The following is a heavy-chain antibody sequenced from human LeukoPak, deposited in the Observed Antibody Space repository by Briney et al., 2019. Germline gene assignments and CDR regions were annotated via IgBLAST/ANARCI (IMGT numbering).Heavy chain of an antibody. V-gene: IGHV4-39*07. CDR2: IYYSGST. CDR3: ARGHYYGDHAPY. D-gene: IGHD4-17*01. CDR1: GGSISSSSYY. Sequence: SETLSLTCTVSGGSISSSSYYWGWIRQPPGKGLEWIGSIYYSGSTYYNPSLKSRVTISVDTSKNQFSLKVSSVTAADTAVYYCARGHYYGDHAPYWGQGTLVTVSS. J-gene: IGHJ4*02.